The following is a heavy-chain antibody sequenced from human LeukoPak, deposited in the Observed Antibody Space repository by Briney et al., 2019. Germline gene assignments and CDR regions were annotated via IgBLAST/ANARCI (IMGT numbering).Heavy chain of an antibody. CDR3: AKVGGRYDDY. J-gene: IGHJ4*02. CDR2: ISGSGGST. Sequence: PGGSLRLSCTASAFTFSSYSMNWVRQAPGKGLEWVSAISGSGGSTYYADSVKGRFTISRDNSKNTLYLQMNSLRAEDTAVYYCAKVGGRYDDYWGQGTLVTVSS. CDR1: AFTFSSYS. V-gene: IGHV3-23*01. D-gene: IGHD1-26*01.